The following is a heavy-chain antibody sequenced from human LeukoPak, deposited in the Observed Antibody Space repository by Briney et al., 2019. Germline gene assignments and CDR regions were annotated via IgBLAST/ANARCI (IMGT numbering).Heavy chain of an antibody. CDR3: ARDHGGILWFGELFRAFDY. Sequence: ASVKASCKASGYTFTGYYMHWVRQAPGQGLEWMGWINPNSGGTNYAQKFQGRVTMTRDTSISTAYMELSRLRSDDTAVYYCARDHGGILWFGELFRAFDYWGQGTLVTVSS. CDR2: INPNSGGT. J-gene: IGHJ4*02. V-gene: IGHV1-2*02. CDR1: GYTFTGYY. D-gene: IGHD3-10*01.